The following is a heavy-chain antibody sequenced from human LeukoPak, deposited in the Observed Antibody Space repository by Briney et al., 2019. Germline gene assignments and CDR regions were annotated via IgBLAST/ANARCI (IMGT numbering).Heavy chain of an antibody. CDR2: IKQDGSEK. J-gene: IGHJ5*02. Sequence: GGSLRLSCAASGFTFSSHWMSWVRQAPGKGLEWVANIKQDGSEKYYVDSVKGRFTISRDNAKNSLYLQMNSLRAEDTAVYYCARNYDFWSGYPHPNWFDPWGQGTLVTVSS. CDR3: ARNYDFWSGYPHPNWFDP. CDR1: GFTFSSHW. D-gene: IGHD3-3*01. V-gene: IGHV3-7*03.